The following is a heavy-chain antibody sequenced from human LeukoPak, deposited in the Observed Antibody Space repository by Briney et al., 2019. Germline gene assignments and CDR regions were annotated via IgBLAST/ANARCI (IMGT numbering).Heavy chain of an antibody. CDR3: ARPPRHDWYFDL. CDR1: GGSISSGGYY. V-gene: IGHV4-31*03. J-gene: IGHJ2*01. Sequence: SETLSLTCTVSGGSISSGGYYWSWIRQHPGKGLEWIGNIYYSGSTYYNPSLKSRVTISVDTSKNQFSLKLSSVTAADTAVYYCARPPRHDWYFDLWGRGTLVTVSS. CDR2: IYYSGST.